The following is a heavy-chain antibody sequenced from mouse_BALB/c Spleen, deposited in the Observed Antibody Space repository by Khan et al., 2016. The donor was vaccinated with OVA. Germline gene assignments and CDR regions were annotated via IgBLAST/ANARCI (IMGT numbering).Heavy chain of an antibody. CDR3: GRSTYYGSGLYAMDY. D-gene: IGHD1-1*01. Sequence: DLVKPGASVKLSCKASGYTFTSYWINWIKQRPGQGLEWIGRIAPGSGSNYYNEMFKGKATLNVDTSSTTAYIQVRSLSSEDSAVYFWGRSTYYGSGLYAMDYWGQGTSVTVSS. J-gene: IGHJ4*01. CDR1: GYTFTSYW. V-gene: IGHV1S41*01. CDR2: IAPGSGSN.